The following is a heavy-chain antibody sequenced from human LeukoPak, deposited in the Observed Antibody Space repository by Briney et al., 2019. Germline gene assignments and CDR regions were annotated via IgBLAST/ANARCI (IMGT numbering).Heavy chain of an antibody. J-gene: IGHJ4*02. CDR3: ARGYGSGSYFLDY. V-gene: IGHV4-59*01. CDR1: GGSISSYY. CDR2: IYYSGST. Sequence: SETLSLTCTASGGSISSYYWSWIRQPPGKGLEWIGYIYYSGSTNYNPSLKSRVTISVDTSKNQFSLKLSSVTAADTAVYYCARGYGSGSYFLDYWGQGTLVTVSS. D-gene: IGHD3-10*01.